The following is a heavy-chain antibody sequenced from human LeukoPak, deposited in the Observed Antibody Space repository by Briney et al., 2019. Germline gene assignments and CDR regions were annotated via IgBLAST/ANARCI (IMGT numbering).Heavy chain of an antibody. D-gene: IGHD3-22*01. Sequence: ASETLSLTCTVSGGSISSYYWSWIRQPAGKGLEWIGRIYTSGSTNYNPSLKSRVTMSVDTSKNQFSLKLSSVTAADTAVYYCARGAYYYDSSGYYYDYYYYYMDVWGKGTTVTVSS. CDR1: GGSISSYY. V-gene: IGHV4-4*07. CDR2: IYTSGST. CDR3: ARGAYYYDSSGYYYDYYYYYMDV. J-gene: IGHJ6*03.